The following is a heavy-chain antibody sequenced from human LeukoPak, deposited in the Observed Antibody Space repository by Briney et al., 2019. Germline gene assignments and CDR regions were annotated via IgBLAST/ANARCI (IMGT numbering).Heavy chain of an antibody. V-gene: IGHV4-59*13. CDR1: GGSISNYY. J-gene: IGHJ4*02. CDR3: ARGYDSSAYYPFNY. Sequence: SETLSLTCTVSGGSISNYYWSWVRQPPGKGLEWIGHIYYSGTTNYSPSLKSRVTISVDTSKNQFSLKLNSVTAADTAVYYCARGYDSSAYYPFNYWGQGTLVTVSS. D-gene: IGHD3-22*01. CDR2: IYYSGTT.